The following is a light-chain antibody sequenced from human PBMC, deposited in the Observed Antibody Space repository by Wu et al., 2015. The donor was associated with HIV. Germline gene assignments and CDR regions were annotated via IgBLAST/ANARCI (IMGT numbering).Light chain of an antibody. CDR3: QQYNSPSPIT. V-gene: IGKV1-5*03. J-gene: IGKJ4*01. CDR2: KAS. Sequence: DIQMTQSPSTLSASVGDRVTITCRASQSISSWLAWYQQKPGKAPKLLIYKASSLESGVPSRFSGSGSGTKFTLTISSLQPDDFATYYCQQYNSPSPITFGGGTKVEIK. CDR1: QSISSW.